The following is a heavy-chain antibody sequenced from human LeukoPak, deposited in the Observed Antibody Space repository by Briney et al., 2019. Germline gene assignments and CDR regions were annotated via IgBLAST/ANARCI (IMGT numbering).Heavy chain of an antibody. CDR2: INWNGGRT. CDR3: ARAGLYNWNYEGTAYFDY. V-gene: IGHV3-20*04. D-gene: IGHD1-7*01. J-gene: IGHJ4*02. CDR1: GFTFSSYG. Sequence: PGGSLRLSCAASGFTFSSYGMSWVRQAPGQGLEWVSGINWNGGRTGYADSVKGRFTISRDNANHSLYLQMTSLRAEDAALYYCARAGLYNWNYEGTAYFDYWGQGTLVTVSS.